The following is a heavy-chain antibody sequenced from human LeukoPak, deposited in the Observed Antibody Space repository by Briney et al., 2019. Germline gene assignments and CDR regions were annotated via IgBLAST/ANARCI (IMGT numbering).Heavy chain of an antibody. CDR3: ARQTYYYDSSGYYYFDY. CDR2: TSWNSGSI. D-gene: IGHD3-22*01. V-gene: IGHV3-9*01. Sequence: GGSLRLSCAASGFTFDDYAMHWVRQAPGKGLEWVSGTSWNSGSIGYADSVKGRFTISRDNAKNSLYLQMNSLRAEDTALYYCARQTYYYDSSGYYYFDYWGQGTLVTVSS. CDR1: GFTFDDYA. J-gene: IGHJ4*02.